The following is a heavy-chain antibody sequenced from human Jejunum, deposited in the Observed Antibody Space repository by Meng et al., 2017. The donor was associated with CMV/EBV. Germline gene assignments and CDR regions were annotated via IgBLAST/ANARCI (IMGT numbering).Heavy chain of an antibody. CDR1: GGSFSGYY. Sequence: QGQLQQWGAGLLKPSETLSLTCAVYGGSFSGYYWSWIRQPPGKGLEWIGEINHSRGTKYNPSLKSRVTISADTSKNQFSLKLTSVTAADTAVYYCVRGNYDSSGYYLDYWGQGTLVTVSS. CDR2: INHSRGT. V-gene: IGHV4-34*01. D-gene: IGHD3-22*01. J-gene: IGHJ4*02. CDR3: VRGNYDSSGYYLDY.